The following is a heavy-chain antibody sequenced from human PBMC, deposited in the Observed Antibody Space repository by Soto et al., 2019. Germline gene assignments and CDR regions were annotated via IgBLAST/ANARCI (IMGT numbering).Heavy chain of an antibody. CDR3: ARVISSGDPDGDWFDP. CDR1: GYTFTSYG. V-gene: IGHV1-18*01. CDR2: ISAYNGNT. Sequence: QVQLVQSGAEVKKPGASVKVSCKASGYTFTSYGISWVRQAPGQGLEWMGWISAYNGNTNYAQKLQGRVTMTTDTSTSTAYMELRSLRSDDTAVYYCARVISSGDPDGDWFDPWGQGPLVTVSS. D-gene: IGHD6-19*01. J-gene: IGHJ5*02.